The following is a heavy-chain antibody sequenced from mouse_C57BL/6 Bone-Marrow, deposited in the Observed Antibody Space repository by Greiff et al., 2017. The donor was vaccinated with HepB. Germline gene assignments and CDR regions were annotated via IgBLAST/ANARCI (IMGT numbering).Heavy chain of an antibody. J-gene: IGHJ1*03. CDR2: INPSSGYT. D-gene: IGHD2-12*01. V-gene: IGHV1-7*01. CDR1: GYTFTSYW. CDR3: ERNPPYYRRRGWYVDV. Sequence: QVQLQQSGAELAKPGASVKLSCKASGYTFTSYWMHWVKQRPGQGLEWIGYINPSSGYTKYNQKFKDKATLTADKSSCTAYMQLSSLTYEDAAVYYGERNPPYYRRRGWYVDVWGTGTTVTVSS.